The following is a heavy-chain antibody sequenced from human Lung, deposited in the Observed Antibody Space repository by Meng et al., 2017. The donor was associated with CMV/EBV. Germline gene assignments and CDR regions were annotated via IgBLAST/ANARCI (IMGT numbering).Heavy chain of an antibody. D-gene: IGHD3-22*01. Sequence: SETLSLXCTVSGGSISSSSYYWGWIRQPPGKGLEWIGSIYYSGSTYYNPSLKSRVTISVDTSKNQFSLKLSSVTAADTAVYYCAKENYDSSGYDACAIWGQGTXVT. V-gene: IGHV4-39*07. CDR1: GGSISSSSYY. J-gene: IGHJ3*02. CDR3: AKENYDSSGYDACAI. CDR2: IYYSGST.